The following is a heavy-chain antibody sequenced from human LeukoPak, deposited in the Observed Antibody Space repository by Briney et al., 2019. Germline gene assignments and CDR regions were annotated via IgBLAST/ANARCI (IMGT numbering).Heavy chain of an antibody. CDR1: GFTLGRYV. CDR2: ISAGGHNT. CDR3: AKLLPRAVLVSDY. V-gene: IGHV3-23*01. Sequence: PGGSLRLSYAGSGFTLGRYVMSWVRQAPGKGLEWVSSISAGGHNTYYADSVKGRFTISRDISKNTLYLQMDSLRAEDTAVYYCAKLLPRAVLVSDYWGQGTLVTVSS. J-gene: IGHJ4*02. D-gene: IGHD2-8*02.